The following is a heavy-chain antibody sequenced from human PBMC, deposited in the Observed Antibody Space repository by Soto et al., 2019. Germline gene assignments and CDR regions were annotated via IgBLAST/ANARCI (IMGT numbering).Heavy chain of an antibody. CDR2: IYYRGST. D-gene: IGHD3-22*01. CDR3: ARGGDRYYDSSAYFDY. Sequence: PSETLSLTCTVSGGSVSSYYWSWIRQPPWKGLEWIGYIYYRGSTNHTPSRKSRVTISVATSKNQFSLKLSSVTAADTAVYYCARGGDRYYDSSAYFDYWCPGTLHTVSS. J-gene: IGHJ4*02. V-gene: IGHV4-59*02. CDR1: GGSVSSYY.